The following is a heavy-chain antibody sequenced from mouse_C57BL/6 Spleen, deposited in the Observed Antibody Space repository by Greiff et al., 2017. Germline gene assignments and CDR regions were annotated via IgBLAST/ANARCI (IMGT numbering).Heavy chain of an antibody. J-gene: IGHJ2*01. V-gene: IGHV1-69*01. D-gene: IGHD1-1*01. CDR1: GYTFTSYW. CDR3: ARYYGGTFDS. CDR2: IDPSDSYT. Sequence: QVQLQQPGAELVMPGASVKLSCKASGYTFTSYWMHWVKQRPGQGLEWIGEIDPSDSYTNYNQKFKGKSTLTVDKSSSTAYMQLSSLTSEDSAVYYCARYYGGTFDSWGQGTTLTVSS.